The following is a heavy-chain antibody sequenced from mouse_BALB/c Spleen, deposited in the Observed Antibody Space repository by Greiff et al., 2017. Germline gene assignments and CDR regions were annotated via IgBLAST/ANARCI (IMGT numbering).Heavy chain of an antibody. CDR2: INPSTGYT. J-gene: IGHJ3*01. CDR3: APYYGSSPAWFAY. CDR1: GYTFTSYW. V-gene: IGHV1-7*01. Sequence: QVQLQQSGAELAKPGASVKMSCKASGYTFTSYWMHWVKQRPGQGLEWIGYINPSTGYTEYNQKFKDKATLTADKSSSAAYMQLSSLTSEDSAVDDCAPYYGSSPAWFAYWGQGTLVTVSA. D-gene: IGHD1-1*01.